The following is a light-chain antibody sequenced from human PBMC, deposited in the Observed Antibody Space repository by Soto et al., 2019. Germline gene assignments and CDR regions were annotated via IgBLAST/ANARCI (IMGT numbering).Light chain of an antibody. Sequence: QLVLTQSPSASASLGDSVKLTCTLSSGFSSYVIAWHQQRPEKGPRYLMKINSDGSHTKGDGIPDRFSGSSSGAERYLIISRLQSEDEADYYCQTWATGIRVFGGGTKLTVL. CDR2: INSDGSH. CDR1: SGFSSYV. V-gene: IGLV4-69*01. CDR3: QTWATGIRV. J-gene: IGLJ3*02.